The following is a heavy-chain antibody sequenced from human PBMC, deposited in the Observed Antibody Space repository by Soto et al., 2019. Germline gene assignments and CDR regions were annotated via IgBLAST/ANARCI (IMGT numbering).Heavy chain of an antibody. D-gene: IGHD2-15*01. V-gene: IGHV1-46*01. CDR2: INPNSGST. CDR3: ARAVGYCSGGSCYSPEYFQH. CDR1: GYTFTGYY. Sequence: ASVKVSCKASGYTFTGYYMHWVRQAPGQGLEWMGWINPNSGSTSYAQKFQGRVTMTRDTSTSTVYMELSSLRSEDTAVYYCARAVGYCSGGSCYSPEYFQHWGQGTLVTVSS. J-gene: IGHJ1*01.